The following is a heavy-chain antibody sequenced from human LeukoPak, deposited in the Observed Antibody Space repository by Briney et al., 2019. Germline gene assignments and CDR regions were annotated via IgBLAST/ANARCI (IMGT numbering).Heavy chain of an antibody. D-gene: IGHD2-21*02. Sequence: PGGSLRLSCVVSGLTFSHAWVSWVRQAPGKGLEWVGRVKSKADGGTGDYAAPVKGRFTISRDDSKNTVYLDMNSLNTEDTAVYFCTTHVMTAYHRRHYFDYWGQGTLVTVSS. CDR2: VKSKADGGTG. V-gene: IGHV3-15*01. J-gene: IGHJ4*02. CDR3: TTHVMTAYHRRHYFDY. CDR1: GLTFSHAW.